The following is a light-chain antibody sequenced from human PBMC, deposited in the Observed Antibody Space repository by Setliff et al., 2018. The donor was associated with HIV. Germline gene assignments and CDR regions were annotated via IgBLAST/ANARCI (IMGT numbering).Light chain of an antibody. CDR1: TGAVTSSHY. Sequence: QAVVTQEPSLTVSPGGTVTLTCGSSTGAVTSSHYVYWLQQKPGQAPRTLIPETNNKQSWTPARFSASLLGGKAALTLSGAQPEDEADYYCLLSYSGVRVFGGGTKVTVL. CDR2: ETN. V-gene: IGLV7-46*01. CDR3: LLSYSGVRV. J-gene: IGLJ3*02.